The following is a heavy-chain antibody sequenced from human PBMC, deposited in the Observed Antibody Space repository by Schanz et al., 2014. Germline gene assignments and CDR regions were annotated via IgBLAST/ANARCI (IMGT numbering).Heavy chain of an antibody. Sequence: QVQLQESGPGLVKPSGTLSLTCAVSGGSISSTYWWTWVRQTPGKGLEWIGDIYHSGSTNDNPSLKSRVTISVDKFKNQSSLTLNSVTAADTAVYFCARGGGTSYGMDVWGQGTTVTVSS. J-gene: IGHJ6*02. CDR2: IYHSGST. D-gene: IGHD2-15*01. V-gene: IGHV4-4*02. CDR3: ARGGGTSYGMDV. CDR1: GGSISSTYW.